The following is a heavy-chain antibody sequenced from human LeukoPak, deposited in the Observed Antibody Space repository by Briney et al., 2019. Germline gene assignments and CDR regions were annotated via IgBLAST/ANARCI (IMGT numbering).Heavy chain of an antibody. CDR3: ARISGWFDP. Sequence: GGSLRLSCAASGFTFSSYSMNWVRQAPGKGLEWVSVIYSGGSTYYADSVKGRSTIPRDNSKNTLYLQMNSLRAEDTAVYYCARISGWFDPWGQGTLVTVSS. CDR2: IYSGGST. CDR1: GFTFSSYS. J-gene: IGHJ5*02. V-gene: IGHV3-53*01.